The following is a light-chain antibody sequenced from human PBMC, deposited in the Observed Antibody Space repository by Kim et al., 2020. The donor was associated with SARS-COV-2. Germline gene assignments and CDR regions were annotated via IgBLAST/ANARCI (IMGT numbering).Light chain of an antibody. CDR3: NSRDSTDNHWV. J-gene: IGLJ3*02. Sequence: GQTVRIKCQGDSLRRFYASWYQQKPGQAPVLVIYGKTNRPSGIPDRFSGSSSGNTASLTITGAQAEDEADYYCNSRDSTDNHWVFGGGTQLTVL. CDR2: GKT. CDR1: SLRRFY. V-gene: IGLV3-19*01.